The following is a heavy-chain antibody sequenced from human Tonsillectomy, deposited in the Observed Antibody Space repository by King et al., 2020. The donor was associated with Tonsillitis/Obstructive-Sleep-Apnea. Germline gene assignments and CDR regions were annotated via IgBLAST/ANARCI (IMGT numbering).Heavy chain of an antibody. V-gene: IGHV3-33*01. J-gene: IGHJ4*02. CDR3: ARAMTRPPGSFDY. Sequence: VQLVESGGGVVQPGRSLRLSCAASGFTFSSYGMHWVRQAPGKGLEWVAVIWYDGSNKYYADSVKGRFTISRDNSKSTLYLQMNSLRAEDTAVYYCARAMTRPPGSFDYWGQGTLVTVSS. CDR2: IWYDGSNK. D-gene: IGHD3-22*01. CDR1: GFTFSSYG.